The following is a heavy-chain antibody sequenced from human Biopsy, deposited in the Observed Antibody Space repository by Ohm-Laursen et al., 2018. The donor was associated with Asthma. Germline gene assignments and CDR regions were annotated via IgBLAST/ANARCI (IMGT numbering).Heavy chain of an antibody. D-gene: IGHD3-9*01. Sequence: ASVKVSYKASGYNFISFAIHWVRQAPGQRLEWMGWINAGNGNTKYSQKFQGRVSITRDTSASTAYMELTSLRSEDTAAYYCARTYYDFLTGQVKDAFGIWGQGTMVTVSS. CDR1: GYNFISFA. J-gene: IGHJ3*02. V-gene: IGHV1-3*01. CDR3: ARTYYDFLTGQVKDAFGI. CDR2: INAGNGNT.